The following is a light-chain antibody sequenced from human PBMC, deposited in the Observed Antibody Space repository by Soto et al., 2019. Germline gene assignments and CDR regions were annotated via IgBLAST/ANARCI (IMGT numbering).Light chain of an antibody. CDR1: QDISSW. V-gene: IGKV1-12*01. CDR2: AAS. CDR3: HQYHLWPWT. J-gene: IGKJ1*01. Sequence: DIQMTQSPSYVSASVGDRVTITCRATQDISSWLAWYQQKPGKAPKLLIYAASSLQYGVPSRFSGSGSGTEFTLTISSLQSEDFAVYYCHQYHLWPWTFGQGTKVDI.